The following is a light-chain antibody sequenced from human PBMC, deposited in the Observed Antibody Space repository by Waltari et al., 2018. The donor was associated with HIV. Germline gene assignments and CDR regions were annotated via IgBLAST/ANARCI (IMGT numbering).Light chain of an antibody. Sequence: DIVLTQTPLSLPVTAGESASISCRSSDSPLDKDDGKIYLDWYVQKPGQSPRLLIYTPSHRATGVPNRISASGSDTDFTLEIRRVETEDVGIYYCMHRIEFPITFGQGTRLE. CDR1: DSPLDKDDGKIY. CDR2: TPS. V-gene: IGKV2-40*01. J-gene: IGKJ5*01. CDR3: MHRIEFPIT.